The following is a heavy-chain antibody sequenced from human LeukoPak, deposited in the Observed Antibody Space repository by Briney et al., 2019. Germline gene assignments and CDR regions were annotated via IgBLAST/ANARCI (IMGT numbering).Heavy chain of an antibody. CDR3: ARQPVVPAATGAFDI. J-gene: IGHJ3*02. V-gene: IGHV1-2*02. D-gene: IGHD2-2*01. Sequence: ASVKVSCKASGYTFTGYYMHWVRQAPGQGLEWMGWINPNSGGTNYAQKFQGRVTMTRDTSISTAYMELSRLRSDDTAVYYCARQPVVPAATGAFDIWGQGTMVTVSS. CDR1: GYTFTGYY. CDR2: INPNSGGT.